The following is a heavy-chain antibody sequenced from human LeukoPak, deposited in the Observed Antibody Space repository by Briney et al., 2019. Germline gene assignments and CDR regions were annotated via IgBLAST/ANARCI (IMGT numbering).Heavy chain of an antibody. Sequence: PSETLSLTCIVSGGSISSHYWSWIQQPPGKGLEWIGCIYYSGDTNYNPSLESRATISVDSSKNQFSLKVTSVTAADTAVYYCARHQLRGFLDDNWGQGTLVTVSS. D-gene: IGHD3-10*01. CDR2: IYYSGDT. J-gene: IGHJ4*02. CDR1: GGSISSHY. V-gene: IGHV4-59*08. CDR3: ARHQLRGFLDDN.